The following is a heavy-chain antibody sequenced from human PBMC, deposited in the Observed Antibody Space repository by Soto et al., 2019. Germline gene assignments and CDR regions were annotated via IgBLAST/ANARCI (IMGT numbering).Heavy chain of an antibody. CDR2: ISSSSSYI. V-gene: IGHV3-21*01. CDR1: GFTFSSYS. CDR3: ARRLRGDCSSTSCFHDYYGMDV. J-gene: IGHJ6*02. D-gene: IGHD2-2*01. Sequence: EVQLVESGGGLVKPGGSLRLSCAASGFTFSSYSMNWVRQAPGKGLEWVSSISSSSSYIYYADSVKGRFTIYRDNAKNALYLQMNSRRAEETAVYYCARRLRGDCSSTSCFHDYYGMDVWGQGTTVTVSS.